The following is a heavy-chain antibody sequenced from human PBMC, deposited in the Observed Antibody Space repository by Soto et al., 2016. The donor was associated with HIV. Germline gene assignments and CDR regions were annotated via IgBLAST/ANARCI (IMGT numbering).Heavy chain of an antibody. J-gene: IGHJ4*02. V-gene: IGHV3-21*01. Sequence: EVQLVESGGGLVKPGGSLRLSCAASGFTFNGYIMNWVRQAPGKGLEWVSFISSSGTYKYYADSVKGHSPSPETTPNNSLYLEMNSLRADDTAVYYCAREESHDYQNFDYWGQGTLVTVSS. CDR3: AREESHDYQNFDY. CDR2: ISSSGTYK. D-gene: IGHD4-17*01. CDR1: GFTFNGYI.